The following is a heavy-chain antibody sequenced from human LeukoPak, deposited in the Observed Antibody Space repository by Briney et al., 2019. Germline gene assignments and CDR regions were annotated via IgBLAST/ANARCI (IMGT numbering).Heavy chain of an antibody. D-gene: IGHD4-17*01. Sequence: PSETLSLTCTVSGGSVSSGGYYWSWIRQPPGKGLEWIGYIYHSGSTYYNPSLKSRVTISVDTSKNQFSLKLSSVTAADTAVYYCARDRGLRHAFDIWGQGTMVTVSS. CDR2: IYHSGST. CDR1: GGSVSSGGYY. CDR3: ARDRGLRHAFDI. V-gene: IGHV4-61*08. J-gene: IGHJ3*02.